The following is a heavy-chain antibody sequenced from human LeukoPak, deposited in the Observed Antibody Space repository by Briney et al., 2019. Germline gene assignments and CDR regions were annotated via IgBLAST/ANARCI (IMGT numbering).Heavy chain of an antibody. CDR1: GFTFSSYW. CDR2: IKQVGREN. Sequence: QTGESLTLSCAASGFTFSSYWMSWVRQAPGKGLDWVASIKQVGRENYQVDSVKDRFSISRANAKNSLYLQMNSLRAEDTAVYYCARDAAVQQLGYYYYYMDVWGKGTTVTVSS. V-gene: IGHV3-7*01. CDR3: ARDAAVQQLGYYYYYMDV. J-gene: IGHJ6*03. D-gene: IGHD6-13*01.